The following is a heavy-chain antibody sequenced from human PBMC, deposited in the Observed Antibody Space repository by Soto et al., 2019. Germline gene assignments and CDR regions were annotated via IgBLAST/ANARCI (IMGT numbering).Heavy chain of an antibody. CDR3: ATEGRSGWYDY. CDR1: GFTFTDYS. Sequence: QDHLVQSGPEVKRPGASVRISCKASGFTFTDYSLHWVRQAPGQGLEWMGWIDIGNGNRKYSQELQGRVTITSDTSASTVYMDLNSLKFEDTAVYYCATEGRSGWYDYWGQGTLVTVSS. CDR2: IDIGNGNR. J-gene: IGHJ4*02. V-gene: IGHV1-3*04. D-gene: IGHD6-19*01.